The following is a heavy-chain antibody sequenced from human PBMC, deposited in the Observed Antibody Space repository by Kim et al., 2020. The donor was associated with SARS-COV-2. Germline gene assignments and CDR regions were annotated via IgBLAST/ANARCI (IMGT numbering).Heavy chain of an antibody. D-gene: IGHD3-16*01. Sequence: SETLSLTCAVYGGSFSGYYWSWIRQSPGKGLEWIGEINHRGSTNYNPSLKSRTTISIDTSNNQFSLNLHSVTAADTAVYYCARRGRFGDFAVDIWGQGTMVTVSS. CDR1: GGSFSGYY. CDR3: ARRGRFGDFAVDI. J-gene: IGHJ3*02. V-gene: IGHV4-34*01. CDR2: INHRGST.